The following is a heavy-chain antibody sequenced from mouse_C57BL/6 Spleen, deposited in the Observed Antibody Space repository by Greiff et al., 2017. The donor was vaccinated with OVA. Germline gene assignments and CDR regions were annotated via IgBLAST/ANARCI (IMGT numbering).Heavy chain of an antibody. J-gene: IGHJ4*01. Sequence: VKVVESGAELARPWASVKLSCKASGYTFTSYGISWVKQRTGQGLEWIGEIYPRSGNTYYNEKFKGKATLTADKSSSTAYMELRSLTSEDSAVYFCARWSYYDYYYAMDYWGQGTSVTVSS. CDR3: ARWSYYDYYYAMDY. D-gene: IGHD2-4*01. V-gene: IGHV1-81*01. CDR1: GYTFTSYG. CDR2: IYPRSGNT.